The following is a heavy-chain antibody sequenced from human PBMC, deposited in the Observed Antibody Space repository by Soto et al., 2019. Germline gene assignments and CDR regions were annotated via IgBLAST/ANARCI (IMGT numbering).Heavy chain of an antibody. Sequence: ASVKVSCKASGYTFTSYDINWVRQATGQGLEWMGWMNPNGGNTGYAQKFQGRVTMTRNTSISTAYMELSSLRSEDTAVYYCARGPITIFGVATTYYYYYMDVWGKGTTVTVSS. D-gene: IGHD3-3*01. CDR1: GYTFTSYD. V-gene: IGHV1-8*01. J-gene: IGHJ6*03. CDR2: MNPNGGNT. CDR3: ARGPITIFGVATTYYYYYMDV.